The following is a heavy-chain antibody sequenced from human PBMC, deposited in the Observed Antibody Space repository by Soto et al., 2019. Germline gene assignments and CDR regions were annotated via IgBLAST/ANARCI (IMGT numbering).Heavy chain of an antibody. J-gene: IGHJ4*02. V-gene: IGHV4-61*01. CDR1: GGSVSRDNYY. D-gene: IGHD3-3*01. Sequence: QVQLQESGPGLVKPSETLSLTCAVSGGSVSRDNYYWSWIRQAPGKGLEGIGHISYTGSTNYNPSLRSRGASSVATYKNQFSLSLNSVTAADTAVYYCARSDWYYDFWYGYSVFDYWCQGALVTVSS. CDR2: ISYTGST. CDR3: ARSDWYYDFWYGYSVFDY.